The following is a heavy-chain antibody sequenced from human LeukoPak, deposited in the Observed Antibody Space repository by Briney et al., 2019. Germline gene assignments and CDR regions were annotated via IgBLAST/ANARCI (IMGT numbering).Heavy chain of an antibody. CDR2: ISAYNGNT. Sequence: GESLKISCKGSGYSFTSYGISWVRQAPGQGLEWMGWISAYNGNTNYAQKLQGRVTMTTDTSTSTAYMELRSLRSDDTAVYYCARDGPYCGGDCYSDYWGQGTLVTVSS. J-gene: IGHJ4*02. CDR3: ARDGPYCGGDCYSDY. D-gene: IGHD2-21*02. V-gene: IGHV1-18*01. CDR1: GYSFTSYG.